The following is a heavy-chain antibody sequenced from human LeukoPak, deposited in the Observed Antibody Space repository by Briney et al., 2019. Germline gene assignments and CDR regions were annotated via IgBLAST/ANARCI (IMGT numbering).Heavy chain of an antibody. CDR2: ISSTGNTI. J-gene: IGHJ4*02. CDR3: ATRAAAMRYFFDS. Sequence: GGSLRLSCAASGFTFSSYGMHWVRQAPGKGLEWVSHISSTGNTIYYADSVKGRFTISRDNAKNSVYLQMNSLRLEDTAVYYCATRAAAMRYFFDSWGQGTLVTVSS. V-gene: IGHV3-48*03. CDR1: GFTFSSYG. D-gene: IGHD2-2*01.